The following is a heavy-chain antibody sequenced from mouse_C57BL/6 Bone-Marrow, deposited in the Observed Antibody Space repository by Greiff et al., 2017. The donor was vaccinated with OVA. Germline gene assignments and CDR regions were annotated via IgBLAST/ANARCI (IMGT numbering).Heavy chain of an antibody. D-gene: IGHD2-10*02. CDR1: GFTFSDYY. CDR3: ARHGYDYYAMDY. J-gene: IGHJ4*01. Sequence: EVHLVESGGGLVQPGGSLKLSCAASGFTFSDYYMYWVRQTPEKRLEWVAYISNGGGSTYYPDTVKGRFTISRDNAKNTLYLQISRLKSEDTAMDYCARHGYDYYAMDYWGQGTSVTVSS. V-gene: IGHV5-12*01. CDR2: ISNGGGST.